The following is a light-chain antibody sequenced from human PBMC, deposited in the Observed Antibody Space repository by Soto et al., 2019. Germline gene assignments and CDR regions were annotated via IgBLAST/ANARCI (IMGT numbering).Light chain of an antibody. V-gene: IGLV4-69*01. Sequence: QSVLTQSPSASASLGDSVKLTCTLSSGHSSYAIAWHQQQPEKGPRYLMKLNSDGSHRTGDGIPDRFSGSSSGAERYLTIPSLQSEDEADYYCQTWGTGIVVFGGGTKVTVL. J-gene: IGLJ2*01. CDR2: LNSDGSH. CDR1: SGHSSYA. CDR3: QTWGTGIVV.